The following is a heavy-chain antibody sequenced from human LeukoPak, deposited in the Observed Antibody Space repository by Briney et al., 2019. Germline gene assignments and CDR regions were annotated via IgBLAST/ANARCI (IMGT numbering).Heavy chain of an antibody. J-gene: IGHJ4*02. V-gene: IGHV3-23*01. D-gene: IGHD1-1*01. CDR3: AKDPRGSLERRGHFDF. Sequence: GGSLRLSCAASGFAFDIYAMTWVRQAPGKGLEWVSGISAGGSSTYYADSVKGRFTISRDNSKNMVYLQMNSLRGEDTAVYYCAKDPRGSLERRGHFDFWGQGTLVTVSS. CDR1: GFAFDIYA. CDR2: ISAGGSST.